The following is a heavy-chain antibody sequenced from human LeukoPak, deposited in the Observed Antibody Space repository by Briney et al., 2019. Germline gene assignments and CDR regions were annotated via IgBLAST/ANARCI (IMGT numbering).Heavy chain of an antibody. CDR1: GFTFDDYA. CDR3: AKDNRGATYYDYVWGSYRPGVLDY. Sequence: PGGSLRLSCAASGFTFDDYAMHWVRQAPGKGLEWVSGISWNSGSIGYADSVKGRFTISRDNAKNSLYLQMNSLRAEDTALYYCAKDNRGATYYDYVWGSYRPGVLDYWGQGTLVTVSS. V-gene: IGHV3-9*01. D-gene: IGHD3-16*02. J-gene: IGHJ4*02. CDR2: ISWNSGSI.